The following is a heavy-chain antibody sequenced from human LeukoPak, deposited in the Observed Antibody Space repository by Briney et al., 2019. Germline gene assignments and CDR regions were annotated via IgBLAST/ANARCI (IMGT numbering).Heavy chain of an antibody. CDR1: GGSISSSSYY. V-gene: IGHV4-39*07. CDR3: ARGGELYDYYYYMDV. J-gene: IGHJ6*03. D-gene: IGHD3-10*01. Sequence: TSETLSLTCTVSGGSISSSSYYWGWIRQPPGKGLEWIGSIYYSGSTYYNPSLKSRVTISVDTSKNQFSLKLSSVTAADTAVYYCARGGELYDYYYYMDVWGKGTTVTISS. CDR2: IYYSGST.